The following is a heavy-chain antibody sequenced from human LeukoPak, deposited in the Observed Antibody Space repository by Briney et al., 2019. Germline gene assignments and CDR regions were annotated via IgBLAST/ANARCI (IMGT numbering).Heavy chain of an antibody. CDR2: IYYSGST. D-gene: IGHD6-13*01. J-gene: IGHJ6*02. V-gene: IGHV4-39*07. CDR3: ARAGIGIAAAYYYYGMDV. CDR1: GGSISSSSYY. Sequence: SETLSLTCTVSGGSISSSSYYWGWIRQPPGKGLEWIGSIYYSGSTYYNPSLKSRVTISVDASKNQFSLKLSSVTAADTAVYYCARAGIGIAAAYYYYGMDVWGQGTTVAASS.